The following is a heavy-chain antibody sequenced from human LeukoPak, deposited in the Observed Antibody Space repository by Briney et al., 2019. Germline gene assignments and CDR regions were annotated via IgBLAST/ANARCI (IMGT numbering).Heavy chain of an antibody. CDR3: ARGQVDPAMIIGGWFDL. CDR1: GYTFTSYG. V-gene: IGHV1-18*01. Sequence: GASVKVSCKASGYTFTSYGISWVRQAPGQGLEWMGWISPYTGHTNYAQKFWGRITMTADISTRTVNMDLTSLRSDDTAAYYCARGQVDPAMIIGGWFDLWGQGTLVIVSS. CDR2: ISPYTGHT. D-gene: IGHD5-18*01. J-gene: IGHJ5*02.